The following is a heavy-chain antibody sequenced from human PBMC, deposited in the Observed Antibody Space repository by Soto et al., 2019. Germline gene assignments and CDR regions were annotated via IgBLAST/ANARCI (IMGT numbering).Heavy chain of an antibody. Sequence: PGGSLRLSCAASGFTFDDYAMHWVRQAPGKGLEWVSAITWNSDTIADADSVTGRFTISRDNAKNSLYLQMNSLRTEDTALYYCTKGKYVNSYYGMDVWGQGTTVTVSS. D-gene: IGHD3-16*01. CDR1: GFTFDDYA. J-gene: IGHJ6*02. CDR3: TKGKYVNSYYGMDV. V-gene: IGHV3-9*01. CDR2: ITWNSDTI.